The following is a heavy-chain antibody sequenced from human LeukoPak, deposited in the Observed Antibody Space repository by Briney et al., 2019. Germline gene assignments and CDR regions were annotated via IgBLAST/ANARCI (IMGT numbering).Heavy chain of an antibody. V-gene: IGHV3-7*01. CDR3: ARDLFPSDIYDSSGFFDY. Sequence: PGGSLRLSCAASGFTFSSYWMSWVRQAPGTGLEWVANIKQDGSEKYYVDSVKGRFTISRDNAKNSLYLQMNSLRAEDTAVYYCARDLFPSDIYDSSGFFDYWGQGTLVTVPS. CDR2: IKQDGSEK. J-gene: IGHJ4*02. CDR1: GFTFSSYW. D-gene: IGHD3-22*01.